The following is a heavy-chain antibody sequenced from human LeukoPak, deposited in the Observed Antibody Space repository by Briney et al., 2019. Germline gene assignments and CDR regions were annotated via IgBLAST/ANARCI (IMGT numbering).Heavy chain of an antibody. CDR2: ISGSGGST. CDR1: GFMFSSYW. D-gene: IGHD6-13*01. V-gene: IGHV3-23*01. Sequence: SGGSLRLSCAASGFMFSSYWMSWVRQAPGKGLEWVSAISGSGGSTYYADSVKGRFTISRDNSKNTLYLQMNSLRAEDTAVYYCAKYLQQLVLDYWGQGTLVTVSS. J-gene: IGHJ4*02. CDR3: AKYLQQLVLDY.